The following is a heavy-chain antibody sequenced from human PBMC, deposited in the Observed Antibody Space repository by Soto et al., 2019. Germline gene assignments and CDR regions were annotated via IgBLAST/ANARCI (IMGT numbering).Heavy chain of an antibody. CDR3: ARRKERSGPHYFDY. J-gene: IGHJ4*02. D-gene: IGHD6-25*01. CDR2: MNPSNGNT. CDR1: GYTFTSYY. V-gene: IGHV1-8*02. Sequence: ASVKVSCKASGYTFTSYYMHWVRQASGQGLEWMGWMNPSNGNTGYAQKFQGRVTMTRNTSISTVYMELSGLRPDDTAVYYCARRKERSGPHYFDYWGQGTRVTVSS.